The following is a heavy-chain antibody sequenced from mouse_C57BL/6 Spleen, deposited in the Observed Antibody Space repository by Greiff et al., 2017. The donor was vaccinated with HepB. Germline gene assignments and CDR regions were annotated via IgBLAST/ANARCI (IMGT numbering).Heavy chain of an antibody. Sequence: QVHVKQSGAELAKPGASVKLSCKASGYTFTSYWMHWVKQRPGQGLEWIGYINPSSGYTKYNQKFKDKATLTADKSSSTAYMQLSSLTYEDSAVYYCASTTVVATGDYWGQGTTLTVSS. CDR2: INPSSGYT. J-gene: IGHJ2*01. D-gene: IGHD1-1*01. CDR3: ASTTVVATGDY. V-gene: IGHV1-7*01. CDR1: GYTFTSYW.